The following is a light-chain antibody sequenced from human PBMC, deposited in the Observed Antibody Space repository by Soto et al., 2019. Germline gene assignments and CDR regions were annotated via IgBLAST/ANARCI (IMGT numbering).Light chain of an antibody. Sequence: QSVLTQPPSASGTPGQSVTVSCSGSSSNIGSNTVTWYQQLPGTPPILLLYSNNLRSSGVPDRFSGSRSGTSASLAISGLQSEDEADYFCAAWDDSLSGSFVFATGTKVTVL. V-gene: IGLV1-44*01. CDR1: SSNIGSNT. CDR3: AAWDDSLSGSFV. CDR2: SNN. J-gene: IGLJ1*01.